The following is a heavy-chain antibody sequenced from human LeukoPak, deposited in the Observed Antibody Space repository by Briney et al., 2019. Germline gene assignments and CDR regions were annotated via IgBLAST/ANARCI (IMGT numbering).Heavy chain of an antibody. V-gene: IGHV3-64*01. Sequence: GGSLRLSCAASGFTFSSYGMHWVRQAPGKGLEYVSAISSNGGSTYYANSVKGRFTISRDNSKNTLYLQMGSLRAEDMVVYYCARVRGYSYGSSDYWGQGTLVTVSS. CDR3: ARVRGYSYGSSDY. CDR2: ISSNGGST. D-gene: IGHD5-18*01. J-gene: IGHJ4*02. CDR1: GFTFSSYG.